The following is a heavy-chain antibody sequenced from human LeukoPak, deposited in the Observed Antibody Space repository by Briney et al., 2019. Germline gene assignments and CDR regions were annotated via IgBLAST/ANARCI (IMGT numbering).Heavy chain of an antibody. CDR1: GFTFSSYG. CDR2: ISGSGGST. CDR3: ARGRGYSQSNWVDP. Sequence: TGGSLRLSCAASGFTFSSYGMSWVRQAPGKGLEWVSAISGSGGSTYYADSVKGRFTISRDNSKNTLYLQMNSLRAEDTAVYYCARGRGYSQSNWVDPWGQGTMVTVSA. J-gene: IGHJ5*02. V-gene: IGHV3-23*01. D-gene: IGHD5-18*01.